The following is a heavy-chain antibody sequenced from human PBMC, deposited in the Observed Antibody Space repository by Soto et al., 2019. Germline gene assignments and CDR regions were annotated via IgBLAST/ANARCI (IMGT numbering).Heavy chain of an antibody. CDR1: GGSFSGYY. J-gene: IGHJ6*02. V-gene: IGHV4-34*01. D-gene: IGHD3-10*01. CDR3: ARGNYYYGSGSYYFYYYYGMDV. CDR2: INHSGST. Sequence: SETLSLTCAVYGGSFSGYYWSWIRQPPGKGLEWIGEINHSGSTNYNPSLKSRVTISVGTSKNQFSLKLSSVTAADTAVYYCARGNYYYGSGSYYFYYYYGMDVWGQGTTVTVSS.